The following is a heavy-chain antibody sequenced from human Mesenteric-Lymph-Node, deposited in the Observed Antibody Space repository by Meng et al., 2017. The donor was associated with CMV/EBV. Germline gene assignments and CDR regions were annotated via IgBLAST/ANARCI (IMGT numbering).Heavy chain of an antibody. J-gene: IGHJ4*02. CDR2: IRSKTYGGTT. CDR1: GFTFSDYA. V-gene: IGHV3-49*04. Sequence: GESLKISCAASGFTFSDYAMHWVRQAPGKGLEWVGFIRSKTYGGTTEYAASVKGRFTISRDDSKSIAYLQMNSLKTEDTAVYYCTRVGGSYSFGIWGQGTLVTVSS. D-gene: IGHD1-26*01. CDR3: TRVGGSYSFGI.